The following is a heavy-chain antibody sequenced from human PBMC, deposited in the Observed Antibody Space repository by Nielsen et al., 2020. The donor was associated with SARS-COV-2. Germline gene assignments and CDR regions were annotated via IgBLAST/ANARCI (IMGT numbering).Heavy chain of an antibody. CDR3: AREWDDYDSSAYDY. Sequence: ASVKVSCKASGYTFTNNYIHWVRRDPGQGLEWVGIITPIAGTTTYARKFQGRVTMTRDTSTSTVYMELTSLRSGDTAVYYCAREWDDYDSSAYDYWGQGTLVTVSS. CDR1: GYTFTNNY. J-gene: IGHJ4*02. CDR2: ITPIAGTT. D-gene: IGHD3-22*01. V-gene: IGHV1-46*01.